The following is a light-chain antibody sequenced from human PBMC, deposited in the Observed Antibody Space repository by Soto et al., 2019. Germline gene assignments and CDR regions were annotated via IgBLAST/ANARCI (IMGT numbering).Light chain of an antibody. V-gene: IGKV3-20*01. CDR1: QSVSSNY. Sequence: EIVLTQSPATLSLSPGERATLSCRASQSVSSNYLAWYQQKPGQAPRLLIFGASRRATGIPDRFSGSGSGTDFTLTISRLEPEDFAVYYCQQYGSSPPLTFGGGTKVDIK. CDR2: GAS. CDR3: QQYGSSPPLT. J-gene: IGKJ4*01.